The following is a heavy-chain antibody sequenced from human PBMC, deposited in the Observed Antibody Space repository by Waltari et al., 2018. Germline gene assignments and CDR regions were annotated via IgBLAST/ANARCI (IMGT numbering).Heavy chain of an antibody. CDR2: ITNDGSGT. CDR3: VRDKPNNWFDP. CDR1: GCTLRNYW. Sequence: EVKLVESGQDLVHTGGCMSVGCVASGCTLRNYWIHWVRQGPGKGLEWVSGITNDGSGTTYADSVKGRFTISRDNARNSLFLQMNSLRVEDTAMYYCVRDKPNNWFDPWGQGTLVTVSS. V-gene: IGHV3-74*01. J-gene: IGHJ5*02.